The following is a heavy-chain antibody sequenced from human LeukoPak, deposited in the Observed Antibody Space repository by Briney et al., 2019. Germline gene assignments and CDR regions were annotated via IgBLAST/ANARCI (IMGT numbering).Heavy chain of an antibody. CDR2: IFYSGST. D-gene: IGHD6-19*01. Sequence: SETLSLTCSVSSGSISGYYWNWIRQPPGKGLEWIGQIFYSGSTTYNPSLKSPVTISVDTSKNQFSLKVRSVTAADTAVYYCARGNPLMAGIYNFDYWGQGRLVTVSS. CDR3: ARGNPLMAGIYNFDY. CDR1: SGSISGYY. V-gene: IGHV4-59*01. J-gene: IGHJ4*02.